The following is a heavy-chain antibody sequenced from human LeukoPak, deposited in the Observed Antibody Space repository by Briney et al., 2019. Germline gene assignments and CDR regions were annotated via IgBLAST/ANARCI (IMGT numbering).Heavy chain of an antibody. CDR3: TRGLSRAYYYNGMDV. CDR1: GYTFANDA. CDR2: IRSKVYAGTA. D-gene: IGHD2-2*01. Sequence: GGSLRLSCTASGYTFANDAVSWVRQAPGKGLEWVGFIRSKVYAGTAQYAASVKGRFTISRGDSKSIAYLQMNSLKIEDTAVYYCTRGLSRAYYYNGMDVWGQGTTVTVSS. J-gene: IGHJ6*02. V-gene: IGHV3-49*04.